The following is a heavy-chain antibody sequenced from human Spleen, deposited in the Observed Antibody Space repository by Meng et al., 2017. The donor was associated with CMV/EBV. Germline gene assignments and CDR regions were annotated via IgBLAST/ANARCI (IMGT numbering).Heavy chain of an antibody. CDR1: FTFDDYG. J-gene: IGHJ4*02. CDR3: ARLGYCSSTSCSHYFDY. D-gene: IGHD2-2*01. Sequence: FTFDDYGMSWVRQAPGKGLEWVSGINWNGGSTGYADSVKGRFTISRDNAKNSLYLQMNSLRAEDTALYYCARLGYCSSTSCSHYFDYWGQGTLVTVSS. CDR2: INWNGGST. V-gene: IGHV3-20*03.